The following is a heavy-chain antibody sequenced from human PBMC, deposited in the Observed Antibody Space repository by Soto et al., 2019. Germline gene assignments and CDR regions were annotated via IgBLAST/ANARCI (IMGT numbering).Heavy chain of an antibody. J-gene: IGHJ5*02. D-gene: IGHD6-13*01. CDR1: GGSISNYY. V-gene: IGHV4-4*07. CDR3: ARGVPSAGTDWFDP. Sequence: SQTLSLTCTVSGGSISNYYWSWIRQSAEKRLEWIGRVSSTGSSYYNPSLKSRVTISVDTSKNQVSLNLTSVTAADTAVYYCARGVPSAGTDWFDPWGQGTLVTVSS. CDR2: VSSTGSS.